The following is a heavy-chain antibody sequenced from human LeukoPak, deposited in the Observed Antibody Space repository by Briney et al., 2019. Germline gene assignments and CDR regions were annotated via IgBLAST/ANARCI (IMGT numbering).Heavy chain of an antibody. Sequence: GGSLRLSCAASGFTFSSYGMSWVRQAPGKGPEWVSSIYWNGGTTRYADSVKGRFTISSDNAKNSLYLQMNSLRAEDTALYYCARESTLVRGVIINGAYYFDYWGQGTLVTVSS. CDR3: ARESTLVRGVIINGAYYFDY. CDR1: GFTFSSYG. J-gene: IGHJ4*02. D-gene: IGHD3-10*01. CDR2: IYWNGGTT. V-gene: IGHV3-20*04.